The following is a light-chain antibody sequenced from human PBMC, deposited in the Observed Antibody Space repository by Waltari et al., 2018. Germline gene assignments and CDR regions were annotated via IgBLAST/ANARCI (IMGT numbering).Light chain of an antibody. Sequence: IVLTQSPDPRSLSPGERATLSCQARQSVSSISLAFYQQKPGQAPRLHSYGTSSRATGFPDRFSGSGSGTDFTLTISRLEPEDFAVYHCQQYDGSAVTFGGGTKVEIK. J-gene: IGKJ4*01. CDR3: QQYDGSAVT. CDR1: QSVSSIS. V-gene: IGKV3-20*01. CDR2: GTS.